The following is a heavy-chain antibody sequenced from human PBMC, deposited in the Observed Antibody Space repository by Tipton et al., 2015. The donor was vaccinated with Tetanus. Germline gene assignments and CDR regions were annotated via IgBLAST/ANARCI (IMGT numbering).Heavy chain of an antibody. CDR2: IYHRGNT. D-gene: IGHD3-9*01. Sequence: TLSLTCTVSGGSISSSSYYWGWIRQSPGKGLEWIGNIYHRGNTYYNPPLKSRVPISVDTSKNQLSLNLRSATAGDAATYYCVGGDGSGYRFDYWGQGALVTVSS. V-gene: IGHV4-39*01. J-gene: IGHJ4*02. CDR3: VGGDGSGYRFDY. CDR1: GGSISSSSYY.